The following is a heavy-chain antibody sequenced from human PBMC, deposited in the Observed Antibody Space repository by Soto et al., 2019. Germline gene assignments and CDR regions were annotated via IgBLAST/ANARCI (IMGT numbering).Heavy chain of an antibody. CDR1: GGSISSGDYY. CDR3: ASGAAGYCSGGSCYLPRLYYYYGMDV. J-gene: IGHJ6*02. Sequence: SETLSLTCTVSGGSISSGDYYWSWIRQPPGKGLEWIGYIYYSGSTYYNPSLKSRVTISVDTSKNQFSLKLSSVTAADTAVYYCASGAAGYCSGGSCYLPRLYYYYGMDVWGQGTTVTSP. D-gene: IGHD2-15*01. V-gene: IGHV4-30-4*01. CDR2: IYYSGST.